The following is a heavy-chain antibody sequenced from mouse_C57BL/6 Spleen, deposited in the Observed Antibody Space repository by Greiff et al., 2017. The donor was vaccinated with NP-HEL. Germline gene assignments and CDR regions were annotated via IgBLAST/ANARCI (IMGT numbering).Heavy chain of an antibody. V-gene: IGHV1-81*01. CDR2: IYPRSGNT. Sequence: VKLMESGAELARPGASVKLSCKASGYTFTSYGISWVKQRTGQGLEWIGEIYPRSGNTYYNEKFKGKATLTADKSSSTAYMELRSLTSEDSAVYFCAREATFAMDYWGQGTSVTVSS. D-gene: IGHD3-2*02. J-gene: IGHJ4*01. CDR3: AREATFAMDY. CDR1: GYTFTSYG.